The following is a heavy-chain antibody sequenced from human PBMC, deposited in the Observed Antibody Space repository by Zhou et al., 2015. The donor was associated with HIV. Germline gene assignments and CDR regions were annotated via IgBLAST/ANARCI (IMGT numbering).Heavy chain of an antibody. Sequence: HVQVVQSGAEVKTPGASVTVSCKASGYTLTSYHMHWVRQAPGQGLEWMGVINPNGVNIGNAQKFHGRVTMTRDTSTSTVYMELSSLRSEDTAVYYCASGFNXGQGDWGYFDLWGRGTLVTVSS. J-gene: IGHJ2*01. CDR3: ASGFNXGQGDWGYFDL. V-gene: IGHV1-46*01. CDR1: GYTLTSYH. CDR2: INPNGVNI. D-gene: IGHD7-27*01.